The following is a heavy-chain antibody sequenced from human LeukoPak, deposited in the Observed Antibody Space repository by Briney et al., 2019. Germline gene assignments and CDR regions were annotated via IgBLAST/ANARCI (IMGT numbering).Heavy chain of an antibody. D-gene: IGHD2-8*01. V-gene: IGHV1-18*01. CDR1: GYTFTSYG. CDR3: ARDRLLMVYAPPDY. J-gene: IGHJ4*02. CDR2: ISAYNGNT. Sequence: ASVKVSCKASGYTFTSYGISWVRQAPGQGLEWMGWISAYNGNTNYAQKLQGRVTMTTDTSTSTAYMELRSLRSDDTAVYYCARDRLLMVYAPPDYWGQGTLVTVSS.